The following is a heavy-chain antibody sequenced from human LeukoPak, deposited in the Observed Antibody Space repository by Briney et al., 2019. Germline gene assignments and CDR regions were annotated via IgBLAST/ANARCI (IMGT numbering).Heavy chain of an antibody. D-gene: IGHD5-24*01. CDR3: AKVHSYGWLHNFDY. J-gene: IGHJ4*02. Sequence: QAGGSLRLSCAASGFTFSSSGIHWVRQAPGKGLEWVAAISFDGNNKYYTDSVTGRFTISRDNSKNTVFLQMNSLKPEDTAVYYCAKVHSYGWLHNFDYWGQGTLVTVSS. CDR2: ISFDGNNK. CDR1: GFTFSSSG. V-gene: IGHV3-30*18.